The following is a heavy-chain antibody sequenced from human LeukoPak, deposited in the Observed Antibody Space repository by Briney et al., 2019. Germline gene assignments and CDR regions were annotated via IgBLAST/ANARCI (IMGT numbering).Heavy chain of an antibody. CDR2: IYTSGST. Sequence: SETLSLTCTASGGSISSYYWSWIRQPAGKGLEWIGRIYTSGSTNYNPSLTRRVTMSVDTSKNQFSLKLSSVTAADTAVYYCARADYYDSSGYYYDYYYMDVWGKGTTVTVSS. V-gene: IGHV4-4*07. CDR3: ARADYYDSSGYYYDYYYMDV. J-gene: IGHJ6*03. CDR1: GGSISSYY. D-gene: IGHD3-22*01.